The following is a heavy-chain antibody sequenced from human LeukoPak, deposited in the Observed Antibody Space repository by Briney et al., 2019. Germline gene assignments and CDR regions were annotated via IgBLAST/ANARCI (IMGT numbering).Heavy chain of an antibody. CDR1: GYTFTSYY. V-gene: IGHV1-46*01. CDR3: ASALSRCGDDCWFDP. CDR2: INPSGGST. D-gene: IGHD2-21*02. Sequence: ASVKVSCKAPGYTFTSYYMHWVRQAPGQGLEWMGIINPSGGSTSYAQKFQGRVTMTRDTSTSTVYMELSSLRSEDTAVYYCASALSRCGDDCWFDPWGQGTLVTVSS. J-gene: IGHJ5*02.